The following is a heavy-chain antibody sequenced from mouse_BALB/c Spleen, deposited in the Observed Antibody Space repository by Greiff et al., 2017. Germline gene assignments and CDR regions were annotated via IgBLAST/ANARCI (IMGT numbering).Heavy chain of an antibody. CDR3: ASSYYYGGSYPAWFAY. D-gene: IGHD1-1*01. J-gene: IGHJ3*01. CDR2: ISYSGST. CDR1: GYSITSDYA. V-gene: IGHV3-2*02. Sequence: EVQLQQSGPGLVKPSQSLSLTCTVTGYSITSDYAWNWIRQFPGNKLEWMGYISYSGSTSYNPSLKSRIAITRDTSKNQFFLQLNSVTTEDTATYYCASSYYYGGSYPAWFAYWGQGTLVTVSA.